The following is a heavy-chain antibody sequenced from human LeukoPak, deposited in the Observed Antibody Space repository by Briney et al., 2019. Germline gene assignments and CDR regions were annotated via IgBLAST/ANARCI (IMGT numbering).Heavy chain of an antibody. CDR3: ARGYCSGGSCYEAFDI. CDR2: ISSSSSYI. V-gene: IGHV3-21*01. J-gene: IGHJ3*02. Sequence: GGSLRLSCAASGFTFSSYSMNWVRQAPGKGLEWVSSISSSSSYIYYADSVKGRFTISRDNAKNSLYLQMNSLRAEDTAVYYCARGYCSGGSCYEAFDIWGHGTMVTISS. D-gene: IGHD2-15*01. CDR1: GFTFSSYS.